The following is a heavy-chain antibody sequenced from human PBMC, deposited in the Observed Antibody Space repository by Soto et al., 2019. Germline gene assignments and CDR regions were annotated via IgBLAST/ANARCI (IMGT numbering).Heavy chain of an antibody. CDR3: ARGGLGYCISTSCYGPFDY. Sequence: SETLSLTCTVSGDPISSGGYFWTWIRQHPGKGLEWIGNTYYTGTTYYNPSLKSRVTISVDRSKNQFSLKLSSVTAADTAVYYCARGGLGYCISTSCYGPFDYWGQGTLVTVSS. J-gene: IGHJ4*02. CDR2: TYYTGTT. CDR1: GDPISSGGYF. D-gene: IGHD2-2*01. V-gene: IGHV4-31*03.